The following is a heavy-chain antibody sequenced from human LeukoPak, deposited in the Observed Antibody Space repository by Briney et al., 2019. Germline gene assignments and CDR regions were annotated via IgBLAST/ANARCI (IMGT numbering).Heavy chain of an antibody. V-gene: IGHV4-34*01. D-gene: IGHD4-11*01. CDR1: GGSFSGYY. J-gene: IGHJ4*02. Sequence: SETLSLTCAVYGGSFSGYYWSWIRQPPGKGLEWIGEINHSGSTNYNPSLKSRVTISVDTSKNQFSLKLSFVTAADTAVYYCARSLDYTYYFDYWGQGTLVTVSS. CDR2: INHSGST. CDR3: ARSLDYTYYFDY.